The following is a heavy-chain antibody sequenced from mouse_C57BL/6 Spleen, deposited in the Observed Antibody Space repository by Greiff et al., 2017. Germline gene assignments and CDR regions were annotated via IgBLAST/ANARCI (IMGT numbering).Heavy chain of an antibody. Sequence: QVQLQQPGAELVMPGASVKLSCKASGYTFTSYWMHWVKQRPGQGLEWIGEIDPSDSYTNYNQKFKGKSTLTVDKSASTAYMQLSSLTSEDSAVYYCARVYYSNSFDYWGQGTTLTVSS. J-gene: IGHJ2*01. CDR3: ARVYYSNSFDY. CDR1: GYTFTSYW. CDR2: IDPSDSYT. V-gene: IGHV1-69*01. D-gene: IGHD2-5*01.